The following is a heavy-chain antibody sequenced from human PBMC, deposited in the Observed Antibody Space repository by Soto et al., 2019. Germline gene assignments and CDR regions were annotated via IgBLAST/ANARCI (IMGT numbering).Heavy chain of an antibody. Sequence: SETLSLTCAVYGGSFRGYYRSWIRQPPGKGLEWIGEISHSGSTSYNPSLKSRVTISVDTSKNQFSLKLNSVTAADTAVYYCASQALDTAIFDYWGQGSLVTVSS. CDR2: ISHSGST. J-gene: IGHJ4*02. V-gene: IGHV4-34*01. CDR3: ASQALDTAIFDY. D-gene: IGHD5-18*01. CDR1: GGSFRGYY.